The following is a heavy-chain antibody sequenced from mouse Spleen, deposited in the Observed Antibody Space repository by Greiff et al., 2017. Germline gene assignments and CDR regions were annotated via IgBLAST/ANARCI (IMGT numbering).Heavy chain of an antibody. D-gene: IGHD1-2*01. CDR1: GYSFTGYY. J-gene: IGHJ1*03. CDR3: ARDSSFITTAVGGYFDV. Sequence: VQLQQSGPELVKPGASVKISCKASGYSFTGYYMNWVKQSPEKSLEWIGEINPSTGGTTYNQKFKAKATLTVDKSSSTAYMQLKSLTSEDSAVYYCARDSSFITTAVGGYFDVWGTGTTVTVSS. CDR2: INPSTGGT. V-gene: IGHV1-42*01.